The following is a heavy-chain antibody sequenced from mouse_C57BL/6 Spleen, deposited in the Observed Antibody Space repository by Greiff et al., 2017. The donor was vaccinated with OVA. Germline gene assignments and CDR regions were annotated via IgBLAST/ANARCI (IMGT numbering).Heavy chain of an antibody. CDR3: ARGATEGYFDV. CDR2: INPYNGGT. V-gene: IGHV1-19*01. J-gene: IGHJ1*03. Sequence: VQLQQSGPVLVKPGASVKMSCKASGYTFTDYYMNWVKQSHGKSLEWIGVINPYNGGTSYNQKFKGKATLTVDKSSSTAYMELNSLTSEDSAVYYCARGATEGYFDVWGTGTTVTVSS. CDR1: GYTFTDYY. D-gene: IGHD3-1*01.